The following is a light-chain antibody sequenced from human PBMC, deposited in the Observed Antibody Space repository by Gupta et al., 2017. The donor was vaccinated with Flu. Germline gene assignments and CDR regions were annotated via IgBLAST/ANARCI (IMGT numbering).Light chain of an antibody. V-gene: IGKV3-15*01. J-gene: IGKJ2*03. CDR1: QSIFNN. CDR3: QQYNSWPPYS. CDR2: GAS. Sequence: EIVMTQSPATLSVSPGERATLSCRASQSIFNNLAWYQQKPGQAPRLLIYGASTRATGIPARFSGSGSGEEFTLTISSRQSEDFAVYYCQQYNSWPPYSFGQGTXLEIK.